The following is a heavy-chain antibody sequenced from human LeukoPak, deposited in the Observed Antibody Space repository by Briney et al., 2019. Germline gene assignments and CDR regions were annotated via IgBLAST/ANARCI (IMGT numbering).Heavy chain of an antibody. CDR2: ISNDGSKK. D-gene: IGHD1-26*01. Sequence: GGSLRLSCAASGFTFSSYAMHWVRQAPGKGLEWVAVISNDGSKKNYADSVKGRFTISRDNAKNSLYLQMNSLRAEDTAVYYCARDVLRNSGSYYVNSEGFDYWGQGTLVTVSS. V-gene: IGHV3-30*04. CDR3: ARDVLRNSGSYYVNSEGFDY. CDR1: GFTFSSYA. J-gene: IGHJ4*02.